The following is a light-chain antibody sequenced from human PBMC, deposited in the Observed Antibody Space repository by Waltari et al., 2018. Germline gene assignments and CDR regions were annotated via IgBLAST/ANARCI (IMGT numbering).Light chain of an antibody. J-gene: IGKJ2*01. CDR2: GAS. CDR3: QQYYNWPYT. CDR1: QSVDSN. V-gene: IGKV3-15*01. Sequence: EIVMTQSPATLSVSPGERPTLSCRASQSVDSNLAWYQQKPGQPPRLLLYGASTRATGVPARFSGSGSGTEFTLTISSLQSADFAVYYCQQYYNWPYTFGQGTKLEIK.